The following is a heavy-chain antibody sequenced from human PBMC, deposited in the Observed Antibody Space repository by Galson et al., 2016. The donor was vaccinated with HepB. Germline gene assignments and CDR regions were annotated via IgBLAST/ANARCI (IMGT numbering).Heavy chain of an antibody. D-gene: IGHD3-10*01. Sequence: SGYTFTNYGISWVRQAPGQGLEWMGWISAYNGNTNYAQKLQDRVTMTTDTSTTTAYMELRSLRSDDTAVYYCARSRGAGEYFDYWGQGTQVTVSS. J-gene: IGHJ4*02. CDR1: GYTFTNYG. V-gene: IGHV1-18*01. CDR3: ARSRGAGEYFDY. CDR2: ISAYNGNT.